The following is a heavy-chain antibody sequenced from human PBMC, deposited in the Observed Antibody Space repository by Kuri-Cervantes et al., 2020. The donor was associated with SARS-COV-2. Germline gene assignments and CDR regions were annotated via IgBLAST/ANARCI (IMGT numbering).Heavy chain of an antibody. CDR1: GFTFSSYS. J-gene: IGHJ3*01. CDR2: ISSSSSYI. CDR3: VTRGGSEAFDV. Sequence: GGSLRLSCAASGFTFSSYSMNWVRQAPGKGLEWVSSISSSSSYIYYADSVKGRFTISRDNAKNSLYLQMNSLRAEDTAVYFCVTRGGSEAFDVWGQGTMVTVSS. V-gene: IGHV3-21*01. D-gene: IGHD1-1*01.